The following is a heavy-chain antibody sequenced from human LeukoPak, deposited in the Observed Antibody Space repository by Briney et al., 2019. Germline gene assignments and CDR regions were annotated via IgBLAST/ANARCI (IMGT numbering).Heavy chain of an antibody. CDR3: VRAYHPGGWFDP. V-gene: IGHV3-21*01. J-gene: IGHJ5*02. CDR1: GLTFSSYS. D-gene: IGHD2-21*01. CDR2: ISSSSSYI. Sequence: GGSLRLSCAASGLTFSSYSMNWVRQAPGKGLEWVSSISSSSSYIYYADSVKGRFTISRDNAKNSLYLQMNSLTAEDTAVHYCVRAYHPGGWFDPWGQGTLVTVSS.